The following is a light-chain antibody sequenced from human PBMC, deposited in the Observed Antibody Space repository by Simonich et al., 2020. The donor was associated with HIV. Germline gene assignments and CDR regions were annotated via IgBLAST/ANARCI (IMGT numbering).Light chain of an antibody. CDR3: CSYAGSSTFVV. CDR2: DVS. V-gene: IGLV2-23*02. CDR1: NSDVGSYNY. J-gene: IGLJ2*01. Sequence: QSALTQPASVSGSPGQSITISCTGTNSDVGSYNYVSWYQQHPDKAPNIIIYDVSKRPSWVSNRFSGSKSGNTASLTISGLQAEDEADYYCCSYAGSSTFVVFGGGTKLTVL.